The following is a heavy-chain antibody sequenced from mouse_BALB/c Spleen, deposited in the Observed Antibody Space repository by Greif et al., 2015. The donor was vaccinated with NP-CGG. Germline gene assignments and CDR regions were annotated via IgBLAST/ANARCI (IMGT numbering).Heavy chain of an antibody. J-gene: IGHJ4*01. Sequence: DVMLVESGGGLVQPGGSRKLSCAASGFTFSSFGMHWVRQAPEKGLEWVAYISSGSSTIYYADTVKGRFTISRDNPKNTLFLQMTSLRSEDTAMYYCARSGYYGGDYWGQGTSVTVSS. D-gene: IGHD1-1*01. V-gene: IGHV5-17*02. CDR3: ARSGYYGGDY. CDR2: ISSGSSTI. CDR1: GFTFSSFG.